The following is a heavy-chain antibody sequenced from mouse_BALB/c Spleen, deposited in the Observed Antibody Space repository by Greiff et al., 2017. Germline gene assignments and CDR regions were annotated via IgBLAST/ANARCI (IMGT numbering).Heavy chain of an antibody. CDR2: ISDGGSYT. CDR3: AREYYGSSPFAY. V-gene: IGHV5-4*02. J-gene: IGHJ3*01. Sequence: EVKLVESGGGLVKPGGSLKLSCAASGFTFSDYYMYWVRQTPEKRLEWVATISDGGSYTYYPDSVKGRFTISRDNAKNNLYLQMSSLKSEDTAMYYCAREYYGSSPFAYWGQGTLVTVSA. D-gene: IGHD1-1*01. CDR1: GFTFSDYY.